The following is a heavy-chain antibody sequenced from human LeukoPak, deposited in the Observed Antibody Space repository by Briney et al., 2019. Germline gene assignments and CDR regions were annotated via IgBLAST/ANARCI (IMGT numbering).Heavy chain of an antibody. CDR3: ARDAYDSSGYYYDP. Sequence: GGSLRLSCAASGFTFSSYAMHWVRQAPGKGLEWVAVISYDGSNKYYADSVKGRFTISRDNAKNTLYLQMNSLRAEDTAVYYCARDAYDSSGYYYDPWGQGTLVAVSS. CDR1: GFTFSSYA. CDR2: ISYDGSNK. D-gene: IGHD3-22*01. J-gene: IGHJ5*02. V-gene: IGHV3-30-3*01.